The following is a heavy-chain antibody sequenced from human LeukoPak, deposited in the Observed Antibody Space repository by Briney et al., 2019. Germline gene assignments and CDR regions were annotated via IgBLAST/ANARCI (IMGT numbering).Heavy chain of an antibody. CDR1: GFTFSRHA. J-gene: IGHJ2*01. Sequence: GGSLRLSCSASGFTFSRHAMHWVRQAPGKGLEYVSTIFTNGANTYYADSVKGTFTVSRDNSKNTLYLQMTSLRPEDTAVYFCVKDHDFGDPPSWYFPHWGRGTLVTVSS. CDR3: VKDHDFGDPPSWYFPH. CDR2: IFTNGANT. V-gene: IGHV3-64D*06. D-gene: IGHD3/OR15-3a*01.